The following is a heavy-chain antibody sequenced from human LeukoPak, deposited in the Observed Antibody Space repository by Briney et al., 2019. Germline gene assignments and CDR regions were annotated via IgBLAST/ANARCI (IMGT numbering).Heavy chain of an antibody. Sequence: ASVKVSCKASGYTFTNYAISWVRQAPGQGLEWVGWISAYNGNTNYAQKLQGRVTMTTDTSTSTAYMDLRSLRSDDTAVYYCAREAPYSGYDFRWFDPWGQGTLVTVSS. V-gene: IGHV1-18*01. CDR2: ISAYNGNT. J-gene: IGHJ5*02. CDR1: GYTFTNYA. D-gene: IGHD5-12*01. CDR3: AREAPYSGYDFRWFDP.